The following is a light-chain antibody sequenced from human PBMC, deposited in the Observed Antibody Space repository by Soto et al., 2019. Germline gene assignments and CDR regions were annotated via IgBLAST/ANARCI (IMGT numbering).Light chain of an antibody. CDR1: SSDVGGYNY. Sequence: QSALTQPASVSGSPGQSITISCTGTSSDVGGYNYVSWYQQHPGKAPKLMISEVSNRPSGVSHRFSGSKSGNTASLTISGIQAEDEADYYCSSYTSSSTLVFCGGTTLTVL. J-gene: IGLJ2*01. CDR3: SSYTSSSTLV. V-gene: IGLV2-14*01. CDR2: EVS.